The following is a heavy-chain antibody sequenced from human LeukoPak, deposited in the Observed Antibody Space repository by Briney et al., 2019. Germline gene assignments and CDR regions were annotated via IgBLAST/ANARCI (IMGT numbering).Heavy chain of an antibody. CDR2: IYHSGST. CDR1: GGSISSGGYY. V-gene: IGHV4-30-2*01. J-gene: IGHJ4*02. D-gene: IGHD6-13*01. Sequence: PSETLSLTCTVSGGSISSGGYYWSWIRQPPGKGLEWIGYIYHSGSTYYNPSPKSRVTISVDRSKNQFSLKLSSVTAADTAVYYCASYRIAAAGSDYWGQGTLVTVSS. CDR3: ASYRIAAAGSDY.